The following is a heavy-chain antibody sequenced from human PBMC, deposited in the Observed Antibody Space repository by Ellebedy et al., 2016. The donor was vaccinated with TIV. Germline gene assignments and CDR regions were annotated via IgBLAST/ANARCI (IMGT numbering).Heavy chain of an antibody. J-gene: IGHJ5*01. V-gene: IGHV3-11*01. Sequence: GESLKISCAASGFIFSDYYMIWIRQAPGKGLEWVSYISNSGSTIYYADSVQGRFTISRDNAKNSLSLLMNSLRAEDTAVYYCTRDARFIDQQHNWFDPWGQGTLVTVSS. CDR2: ISNSGSTI. CDR1: GFIFSDYY. CDR3: TRDARFIDQQHNWFDP. D-gene: IGHD2-2*01.